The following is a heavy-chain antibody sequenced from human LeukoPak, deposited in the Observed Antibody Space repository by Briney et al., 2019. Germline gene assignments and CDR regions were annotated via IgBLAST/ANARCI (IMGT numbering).Heavy chain of an antibody. V-gene: IGHV3-53*05. J-gene: IGHJ4*02. CDR3: AKEGSGWYYLDY. CDR1: GFTVSSND. CDR2: IYTGGKT. Sequence: GGSLRLSCAASGFTVSSNDMSWVRQAPGKGLEWVSIIYTGGKTYYADSVKGRFTISRDNSKNTVYVEMISLGPEDTAVYYCAKEGSGWYYLDYWGQGTVVTVSS. D-gene: IGHD6-19*01.